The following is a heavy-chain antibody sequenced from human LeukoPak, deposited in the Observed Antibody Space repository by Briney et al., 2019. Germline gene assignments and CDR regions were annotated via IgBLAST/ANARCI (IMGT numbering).Heavy chain of an antibody. D-gene: IGHD4-17*01. CDR3: ARRRYNWFDP. J-gene: IGHJ5*02. CDR1: GGSFSGYY. Sequence: SETLSLTCAVYGGSFSGYYWSWIRQPPGKGLEWIGEINHSGSTNYNPSLKSRVTISVDTSKNQFSLKLSSVTAADTAVYYCARRRYNWFDPWGQGTLVTVSS. CDR2: INHSGST. V-gene: IGHV4-34*01.